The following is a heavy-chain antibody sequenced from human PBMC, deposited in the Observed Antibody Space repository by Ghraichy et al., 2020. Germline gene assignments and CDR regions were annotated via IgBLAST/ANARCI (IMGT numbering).Heavy chain of an antibody. V-gene: IGHV3-23*01. CDR3: ARYSGWNPSSYFFKS. J-gene: IGHJ5*02. CDR2: IARSGSA. Sequence: GGSLRLSCAMSGFNFGDFAVGWVRQAPGKGLEWVSSIARSGSAAYTDSVKGRFTISRDYSKNILYLHMISLRAEDTATYYCARYSGWNPSSYFFKSWGQGTLATVSS. D-gene: IGHD3-9*01. CDR1: GFNFGDFA.